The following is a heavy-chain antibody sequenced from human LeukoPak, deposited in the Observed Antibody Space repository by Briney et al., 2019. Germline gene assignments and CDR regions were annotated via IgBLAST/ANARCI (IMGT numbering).Heavy chain of an antibody. CDR2: INPNSGGT. CDR1: GYTFTGYY. J-gene: IGHJ4*02. CDR3: ARGSLWIQLWSLDY. D-gene: IGHD5-18*01. V-gene: IGHV1-2*02. Sequence: ASVRVSCKASGYTFTGYYMHWVRQAPGQGLEWMGWINPNSGGTNYAQKFQGRVTMTRDTSISTAYMELSRLRSDDTAVYYCARGSLWIQLWSLDYWGQGTLVTVSS.